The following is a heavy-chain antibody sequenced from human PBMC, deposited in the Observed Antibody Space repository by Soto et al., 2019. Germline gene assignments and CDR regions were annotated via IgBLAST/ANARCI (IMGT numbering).Heavy chain of an antibody. J-gene: IGHJ4*02. V-gene: IGHV4-34*01. D-gene: IGHD2-15*01. CDR3: ARGGVYCSGGSCYTAPDY. CDR1: GGSFSGYY. Sequence: SETLSVTCAVYGGSFSGYYWSWIRQPPGKGLEWIGEINHSGSTNYNPSLKSRVTISVDTSKNQFSPKLSSVTAADTAVYYCARGGVYCSGGSCYTAPDYWGQGTLVT. CDR2: INHSGST.